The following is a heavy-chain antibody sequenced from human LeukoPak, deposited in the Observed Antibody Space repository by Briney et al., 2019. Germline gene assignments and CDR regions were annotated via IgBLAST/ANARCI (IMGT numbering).Heavy chain of an antibody. J-gene: IGHJ4*02. CDR2: IFYNGTDK. Sequence: GGSLTLSCAASGFIFRTYAVNWVRHAPGRGLEWVAFIFYNGTDKYADSVKGRFTISRDNSKNPLYLEMNRLRPEDTALYYCAKAGASGSGPIDSWGQGTPVIVSS. V-gene: IGHV3-30*02. D-gene: IGHD3-10*01. CDR3: AKAGASGSGPIDS. CDR1: GFIFRTYA.